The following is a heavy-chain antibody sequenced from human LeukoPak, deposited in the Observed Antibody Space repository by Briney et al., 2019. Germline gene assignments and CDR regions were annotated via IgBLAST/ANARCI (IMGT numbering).Heavy chain of an antibody. J-gene: IGHJ4*02. CDR1: GFTFSSYW. Sequence: GGSLRLSCAASGFTFSSYWMHWVRQAPGKGLVWVSRINSDGSSTSYADSVKGRFTISRDNAKNTLYLQMNSLRAEDTAVYYCARGPYTYYYDSSGYQDYWGQGALVTVSS. D-gene: IGHD3-22*01. CDR2: INSDGSST. CDR3: ARGPYTYYYDSSGYQDY. V-gene: IGHV3-74*01.